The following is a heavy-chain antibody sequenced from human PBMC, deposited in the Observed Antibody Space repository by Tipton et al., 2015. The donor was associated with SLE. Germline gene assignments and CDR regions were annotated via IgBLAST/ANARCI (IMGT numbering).Heavy chain of an antibody. V-gene: IGHV4-31*03. CDR2: IYNTVNT. Sequence: TLSLTCTVSGGSVSSGGYYWSWIRQHPGKGLEWIGYIYNTVNTYYNPSLTSRVTISVDTSKNQFSLKLSSVTAADTAVYYCARDWCSSTSCYGYYYMDVWGKGTTVTVSS. CDR1: GGSVSSGGYY. D-gene: IGHD2-2*01. CDR3: ARDWCSSTSCYGYYYMDV. J-gene: IGHJ6*03.